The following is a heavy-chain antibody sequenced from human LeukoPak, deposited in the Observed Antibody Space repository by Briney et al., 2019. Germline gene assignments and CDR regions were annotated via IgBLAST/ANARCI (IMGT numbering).Heavy chain of an antibody. D-gene: IGHD1-14*01. CDR2: IIPIFGTA. Sequence: SVKVSCKASGGTFSSYAISWVRQAPGQGLEWMGGIIPIFGTANYAQKFQGRITITTDESTSTAYMELSSLRSEDTAVYYCARDLSLSGLAGKGHFDYWGQGTLVTVSS. CDR3: ARDLSLSGLAGKGHFDY. CDR1: GGTFSSYA. V-gene: IGHV1-69*05. J-gene: IGHJ4*02.